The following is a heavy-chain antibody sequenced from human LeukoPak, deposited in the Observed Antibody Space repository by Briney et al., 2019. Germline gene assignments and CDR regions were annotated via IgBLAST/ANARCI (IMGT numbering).Heavy chain of an antibody. CDR2: IYHTGNT. J-gene: IGHJ4*02. D-gene: IGHD6-13*01. CDR1: GDSIRSGTYS. V-gene: IGHV4-30-2*01. Sequence: SQTLSLTCTISGDSIRSGTYSTWIRQTPGRGLEWIGSIYHTGNTLSNPSLRSRVTLSLDKSKNQFSLNLNSVTAADTAVYYCARLDRQQQLEYYFDYWGQGTLVTVSS. CDR3: ARLDRQQQLEYYFDY.